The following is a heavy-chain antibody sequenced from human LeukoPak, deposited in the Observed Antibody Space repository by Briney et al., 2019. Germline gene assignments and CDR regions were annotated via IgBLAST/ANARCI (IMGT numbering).Heavy chain of an antibody. Sequence: SETLSLTCAVYGGSFSGYYWSWIRQPPGKGLEWIGEINHSGSTNYSPSLKSRVTISVDTSKNRFSLKLSSVTAADTAVYYCARPRILRYFDWSSRLDAFDIWGQGTMVTISS. CDR2: INHSGST. J-gene: IGHJ3*02. CDR3: ARPRILRYFDWSSRLDAFDI. CDR1: GGSFSGYY. D-gene: IGHD3-9*01. V-gene: IGHV4-34*01.